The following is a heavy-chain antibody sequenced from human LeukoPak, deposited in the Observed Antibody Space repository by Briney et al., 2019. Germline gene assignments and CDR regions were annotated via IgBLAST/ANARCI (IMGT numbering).Heavy chain of an antibody. CDR2: ISAYSSNT. CDR1: GYTFTSYG. J-gene: IGHJ4*02. Sequence: GASVKVSCKASGYTFTSYGISWVRQAPGQGLEWMGWISAYSSNTNYAQKLQGRVTMTTDTSTSTAYMELRSLRSDDTAVYYCAREIEVLRFLEWLSEYYFDYWGQGTLVTVSS. V-gene: IGHV1-18*01. CDR3: AREIEVLRFLEWLSEYYFDY. D-gene: IGHD3-3*01.